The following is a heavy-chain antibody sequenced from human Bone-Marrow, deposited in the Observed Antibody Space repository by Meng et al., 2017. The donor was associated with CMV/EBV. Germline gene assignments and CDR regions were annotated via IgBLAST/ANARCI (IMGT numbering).Heavy chain of an antibody. CDR3: ARHREPYSGSQWLYYAMDV. D-gene: IGHD3-22*01. V-gene: IGHV1-2*02. J-gene: IGHJ6*01. CDR2: INPNSGIT. Sequence: ASVKVSCKASGYTFTDHYMYWVRQAPGQGLEWMGWINPNSGITYYAQKFQGRVTMTRDTSISTAYMELSRVRSDDTAVYYWARHREPYSGSQWLYYAMDVWGQGTTVTVSS. CDR1: GYTFTDHY.